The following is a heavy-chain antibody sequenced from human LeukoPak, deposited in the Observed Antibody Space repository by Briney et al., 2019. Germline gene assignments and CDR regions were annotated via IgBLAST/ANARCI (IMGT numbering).Heavy chain of an antibody. CDR3: SSGSYYVTK. D-gene: IGHD1-26*01. V-gene: IGHV4-39*07. Sequence: SETLSLTCTVSGASISSSSYYWGWIRQPPGKGLEWIGSIYYSGSTYYNPSLKSRVTISVDTSKNQFSLKLSSVTAADTAVYDCSSGSYYVTKWGQGTLVTVSS. CDR2: IYYSGST. CDR1: GASISSSSYY. J-gene: IGHJ4*02.